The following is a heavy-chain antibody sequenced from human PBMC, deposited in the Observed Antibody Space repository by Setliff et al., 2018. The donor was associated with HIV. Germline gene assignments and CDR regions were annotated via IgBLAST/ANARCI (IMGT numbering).Heavy chain of an antibody. D-gene: IGHD3-3*01. CDR3: AIGWSGYYTGIGS. Sequence: GASVKVSCKASGGTFSSYAISWVRQAPGQGLEWMGGIIPILGIANYAQKFQGRVTITTDESTSTAYMELSSLRSEDTAVYYCAIGWSGYYTGIGSWGQGTLVTSPQ. V-gene: IGHV1-69*10. CDR2: IIPILGIA. CDR1: GGTFSSYA. J-gene: IGHJ5*02.